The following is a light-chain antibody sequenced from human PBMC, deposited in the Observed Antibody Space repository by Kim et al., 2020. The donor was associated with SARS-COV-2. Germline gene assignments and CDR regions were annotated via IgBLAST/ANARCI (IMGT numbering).Light chain of an antibody. J-gene: IGKJ2*01. Sequence: SASVGDRFTITCRASQDISTWLAWYQQKPGRAPKLLLYLASSLESGVPSRFSGSGSGAGFTLTISSLQPDDFATYYCQHYSRFPYTFGQGTKLEI. V-gene: IGKV1-5*03. CDR1: QDISTW. CDR2: LAS. CDR3: QHYSRFPYT.